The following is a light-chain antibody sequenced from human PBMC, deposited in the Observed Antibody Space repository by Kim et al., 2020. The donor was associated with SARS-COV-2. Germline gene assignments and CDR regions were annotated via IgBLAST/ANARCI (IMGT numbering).Light chain of an antibody. CDR2: RNN. J-gene: IGLJ3*02. V-gene: IGLV1-47*01. CDR1: SSNIGSNY. CDR3: AAWDDSLDWV. Sequence: PGQRVTISCSGSSSNIGSNYVYCYQQPPGTAPKLLIYRNNQRPSGVPDRFSGSKSGTSASLAISGLRSEDEADYYCAAWDDSLDWVFGGGTQLTVL.